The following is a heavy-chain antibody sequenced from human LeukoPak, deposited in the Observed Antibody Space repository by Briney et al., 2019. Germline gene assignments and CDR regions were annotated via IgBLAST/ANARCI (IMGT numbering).Heavy chain of an antibody. CDR1: GGSIGSSSYY. CDR2: IYYSGST. Sequence: SETLSLTCTVSGGSIGSSSYYWGWIRQPPGKGLEWIGSIYYSGSTYYNPSLKSRVTISVDTSKNQFSLKLSSVTAADTAVYYCARTPATYYYDSSGYQYYYGMDVWGQGTTVTVSS. D-gene: IGHD3-22*01. V-gene: IGHV4-39*01. CDR3: ARTPATYYYDSSGYQYYYGMDV. J-gene: IGHJ6*02.